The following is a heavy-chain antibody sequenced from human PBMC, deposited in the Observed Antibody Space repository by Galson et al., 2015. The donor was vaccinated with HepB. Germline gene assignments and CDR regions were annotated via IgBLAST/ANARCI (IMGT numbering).Heavy chain of an antibody. CDR2: IEQDGRVK. V-gene: IGHV3-7*03. CDR1: GGSVHSYW. J-gene: IGHJ3*02. D-gene: IGHD3-10*01. Sequence: LGLSCAVWGGSVHSYWRRGVREAPGEGLGWGGDIEQDGRVKNYVDSVKGRFSISRDNSKNSLYLQMSSLRVDDTAIYYCAREGSAFEIWGQGTMVTVSS. CDR3: AREGSAFEI.